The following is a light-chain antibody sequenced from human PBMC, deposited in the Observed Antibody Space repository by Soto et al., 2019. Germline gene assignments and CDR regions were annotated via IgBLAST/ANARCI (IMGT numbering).Light chain of an antibody. V-gene: IGKV1-17*01. CDR1: QGIGND. J-gene: IGKJ1*01. Sequence: DIQMTQSPSSLSASVGDRVTITCRASQGIGNDLGWYQQKPGKAPKRLIYAASSLQSGVPSRFSGSGSGTEFTHTISSLQPEDIATYYCLQHNSYPWTFGHGTKVEIK. CDR2: AAS. CDR3: LQHNSYPWT.